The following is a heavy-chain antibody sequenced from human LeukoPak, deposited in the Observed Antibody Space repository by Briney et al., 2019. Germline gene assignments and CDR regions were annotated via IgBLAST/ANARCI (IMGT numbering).Heavy chain of an antibody. V-gene: IGHV4-34*01. Sequence: SETLSLTCAVYGGSFSDFYWNWIRQPPGKGLEWIGEINHGGRSNYNPSLKSRVTLSVDTSKNQVSLQLTSVTAADTAVYYCARLASRSPMDYWGQGTLVTVSS. CDR3: ARLASRSPMDY. D-gene: IGHD1-14*01. CDR2: INHGGRS. J-gene: IGHJ4*02. CDR1: GGSFSDFY.